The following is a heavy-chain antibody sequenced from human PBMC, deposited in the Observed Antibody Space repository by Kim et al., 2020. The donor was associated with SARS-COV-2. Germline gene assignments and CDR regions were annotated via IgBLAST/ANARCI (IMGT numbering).Heavy chain of an antibody. D-gene: IGHD3-10*01. J-gene: IGHJ3*02. V-gene: IGHV3-15*01. CDR3: TTGGAQIRGAAFDS. Sequence: AAPGKGRFTISREDSKNTLYLKMNSRKTEDTAVYYCTTGGAQIRGAAFDSWGQGTMVTVSS.